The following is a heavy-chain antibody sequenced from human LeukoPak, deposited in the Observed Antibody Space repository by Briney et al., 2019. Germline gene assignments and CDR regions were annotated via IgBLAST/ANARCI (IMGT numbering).Heavy chain of an antibody. CDR3: ARARGPFDY. V-gene: IGHV3-48*03. J-gene: IGHJ4*02. Sequence: GGSLRLSCAASGFTFSSYEMNLVRQAPGKGLEWVSYISSSGSTIYYADSVKGRFTISRDNAKNSLYLQMNSLRAEDTAVYYCARARGPFDYWGQGTLVTVSS. CDR1: GFTFSSYE. CDR2: ISSSGSTI.